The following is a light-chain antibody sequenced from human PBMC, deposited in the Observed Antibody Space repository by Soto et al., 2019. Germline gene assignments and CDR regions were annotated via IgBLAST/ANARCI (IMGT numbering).Light chain of an antibody. J-gene: IGKJ2*01. CDR1: QSVRNGA. Sequence: EIVLTQSPGTLSLSPGEGATVSCRASQSVRNGALAWYQQKPGQAPRLLIFGASSRATDIPDRFSASGSGTHFTLTISRLEPEDFAVSYCHQYGDSAHTFGQGTKLDIK. CDR3: HQYGDSAHT. V-gene: IGKV3-20*01. CDR2: GAS.